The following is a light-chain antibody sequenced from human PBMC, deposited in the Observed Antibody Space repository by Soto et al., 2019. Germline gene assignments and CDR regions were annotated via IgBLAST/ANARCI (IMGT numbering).Light chain of an antibody. CDR3: QQYNNWPA. Sequence: EIVMTQSPATLSVSPGERATLSCRASESISSNLAWYQQKPRQAPRLLIYGASTRATGVPARFSGSGYGTEFTLTISSLQSEDLAVYYCQQYNNWPAFGQGTKVEIK. CDR2: GAS. CDR1: ESISSN. V-gene: IGKV3-15*01. J-gene: IGKJ1*01.